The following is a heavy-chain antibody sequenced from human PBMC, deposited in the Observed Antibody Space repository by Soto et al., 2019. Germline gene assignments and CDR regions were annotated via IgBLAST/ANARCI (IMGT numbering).Heavy chain of an antibody. Sequence: PGGSLRLSCAASGFTVSSNYMSWVRQAPGKGLEWVSVIYSGGSTYYADSAKGRFTISRDNSKNTLYLQMNSLRAEDTAVYYCATDSHHTAMVMSVWGQGTTVTVSS. CDR1: GFTVSSNY. V-gene: IGHV3-53*01. CDR2: IYSGGST. J-gene: IGHJ6*02. D-gene: IGHD5-18*01. CDR3: ATDSHHTAMVMSV.